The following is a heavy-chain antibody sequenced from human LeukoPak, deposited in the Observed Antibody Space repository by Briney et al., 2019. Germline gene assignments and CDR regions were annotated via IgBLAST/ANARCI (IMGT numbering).Heavy chain of an antibody. J-gene: IGHJ1*01. V-gene: IGHV4-39*02. CDR3: ARDRGTFYYGGSGPVLEYFQH. CDR1: GGSISSSSYY. Sequence: SETLPLTCTVSGGSISSSSYYWGWIRQPPGQGLEWIGSIYYSASTYYNPSLKSRATLSADTSKNQFSLTLSSVTAADTAVYYCARDRGTFYYGGSGPVLEYFQHWGQGTLVTVSS. CDR2: IYYSAST. D-gene: IGHD3-22*01.